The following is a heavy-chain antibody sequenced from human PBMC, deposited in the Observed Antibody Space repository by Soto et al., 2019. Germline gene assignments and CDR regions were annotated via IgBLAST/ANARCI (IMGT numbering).Heavy chain of an antibody. CDR1: GGSINTATHS. CDR3: ARGGGVTTTGDDY. CDR2: IYHSGST. Sequence: QLQLQESGSGLVKPSQTLSLTCAVSGGSINTATHSWSWIRQPPGKGLEWIGYIYHSGSTYYNPSVKSRVTKTIDTSNTQVSLRLSSATAADTAVYYCARGGGVTTTGDDYWGQGILVTVSS. D-gene: IGHD4-4*01. J-gene: IGHJ4*02. V-gene: IGHV4-30-2*01.